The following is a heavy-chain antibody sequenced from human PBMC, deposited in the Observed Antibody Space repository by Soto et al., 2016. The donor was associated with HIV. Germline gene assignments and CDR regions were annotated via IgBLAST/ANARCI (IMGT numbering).Heavy chain of an antibody. CDR3: ARDPRYGSGSYYNGTGLDY. J-gene: IGHJ4*02. V-gene: IGHV3-66*01. D-gene: IGHD3-10*01. Sequence: EVQLVESGGGLVQPGGSLRLSCAASGFTVSSNYMSWVRQAPGKGLEWVSVIYSGGSTYYADSVKGRFTISRDNSKNTLYLQMNSLRAEDTAVYYCARDPRYGSGSYYNGTGLDYWGQGTLVTVSS. CDR1: GFTVSSNY. CDR2: IYSGGST.